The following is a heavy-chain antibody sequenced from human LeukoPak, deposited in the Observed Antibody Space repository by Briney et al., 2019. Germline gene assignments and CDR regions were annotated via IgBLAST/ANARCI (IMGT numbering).Heavy chain of an antibody. CDR1: GGSISSSSYY. Sequence: SETLSLTCTVSGGSISSSSYYWGWIRQPPGKGLEWIGSIYYSGSTYYNPSLKSRVTISVDTSKNQFSLKLSSVTAADTAVYYCARDNYYDSSGPINDAFDIWGQGTMVTVSS. CDR3: ARDNYYDSSGPINDAFDI. V-gene: IGHV4-39*07. CDR2: IYYSGST. J-gene: IGHJ3*02. D-gene: IGHD3-22*01.